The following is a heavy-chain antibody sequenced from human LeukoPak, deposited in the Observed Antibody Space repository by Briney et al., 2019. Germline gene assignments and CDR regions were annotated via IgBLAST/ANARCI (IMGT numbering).Heavy chain of an antibody. CDR2: IYYTGST. CDR3: ARDRLDYYGSGNYYYYGLDV. J-gene: IGHJ6*02. CDR1: GGSIRSYY. V-gene: IGHV4-59*01. Sequence: SETLSLTCTVSGGSIRSYYWSWIRQPPGKGLEWIGYIYYTGSTNYNPSLKSRVTTSVDTSKNQFSLKLSSVTAADTAVYYCARDRLDYYGSGNYYYYGLDVWGQGTTVTVSS. D-gene: IGHD3-10*01.